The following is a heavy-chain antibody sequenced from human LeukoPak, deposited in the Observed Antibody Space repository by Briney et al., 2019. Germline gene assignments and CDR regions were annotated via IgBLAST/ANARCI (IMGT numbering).Heavy chain of an antibody. V-gene: IGHV4-59*01. J-gene: IGHJ4*02. CDR1: GGSISSYY. CDR3: ARRYCSGGSCYFDY. CDR2: IYYNGTT. D-gene: IGHD2-15*01. Sequence: PSETLSLTCTVSGGSISSYYWSWIRQPPGKGLDWIGYIYYNGTTNYNPSLKSRVTISVDTSKNQFSLKLSSVTAADTAVYYCARRYCSGGSCYFDYWGQGTLVTVSS.